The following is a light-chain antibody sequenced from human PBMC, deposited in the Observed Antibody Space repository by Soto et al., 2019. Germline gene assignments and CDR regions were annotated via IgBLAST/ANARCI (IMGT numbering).Light chain of an antibody. J-gene: IGLJ1*01. Sequence: QPVLTQPSSASGTPGQRVTISCSGSSSNIGENTVTWFQQLPGTAPKPLIYKNNQRPSGVPDRFSGSKSGTSASLAISGLQSEDEADYYCAAWDDSLNGHVFGSGTKVTVL. V-gene: IGLV1-44*01. CDR2: KNN. CDR1: SSNIGENT. CDR3: AAWDDSLNGHV.